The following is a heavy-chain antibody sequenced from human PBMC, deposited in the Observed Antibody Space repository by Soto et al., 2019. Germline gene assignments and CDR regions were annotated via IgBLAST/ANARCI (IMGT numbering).Heavy chain of an antibody. CDR2: IDPSDSQT. V-gene: IGHV5-10-1*01. CDR3: AYQLYNSDTGHNFQYFFDF. J-gene: IGHJ4*02. Sequence: GESLRLSCEGSGYGFASYGIPWMRQGPGKGLEWVGRIDPSDSQTYYRPSFRGHVSISATKSITTVFLQLSSLRASDTAMYYCAYQLYNSDTGHNFQYFFDFWGQGTPVTVSS. CDR1: GYGFASYG. D-gene: IGHD3-22*01.